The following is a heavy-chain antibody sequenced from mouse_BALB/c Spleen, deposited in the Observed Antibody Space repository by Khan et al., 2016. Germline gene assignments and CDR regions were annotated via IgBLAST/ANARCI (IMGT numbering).Heavy chain of an antibody. V-gene: IGHV1-26*01. Sequence: EVQLQESGPELVKPGASLKISCKASGYSFTGYTMNWVKQSHGEKLEWIGLISPYNGDTSYNQRFTGKATLTVDTSSSTAYMELLSLTSEDSAVYYCARSGYSDYWGHGTTLTVSS. CDR3: ARSGYSDY. D-gene: IGHD2-3*01. CDR1: GYSFTGYT. J-gene: IGHJ2*01. CDR2: ISPYNGDT.